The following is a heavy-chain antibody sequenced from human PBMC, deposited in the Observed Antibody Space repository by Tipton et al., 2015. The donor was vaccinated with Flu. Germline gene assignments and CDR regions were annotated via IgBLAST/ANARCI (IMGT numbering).Heavy chain of an antibody. D-gene: IGHD4-11*01. CDR3: ARRDFSNYVSEPKNWFDF. V-gene: IGHV4-30-4*01. CDR2: IYYIGNT. Sequence: TLSLTCTVSGGSISRGGYYWSWIRQHPGKGLEWIGYIYYIGNTYHNSSLRGRVTISVARSKDQFSLRLTSVTAADTAVYFCARRDFSNYVSEPKNWFDFWGQGTLVTVSS. J-gene: IGHJ5*01. CDR1: GGSISRGGYY.